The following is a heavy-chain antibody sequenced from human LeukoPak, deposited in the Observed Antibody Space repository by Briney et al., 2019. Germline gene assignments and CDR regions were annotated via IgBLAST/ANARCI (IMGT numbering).Heavy chain of an antibody. Sequence: ATVKVSCTASGYTFTSYGISWVRQAPGQGLEWMGWISVYNGNTNYAQKLQCRVTMTTDTSTRTAYMELRSLRFDDTAVYYCARDSGYSGYVLFDYWGQGTLVTVSS. J-gene: IGHJ4*02. V-gene: IGHV1-18*01. CDR3: ARDSGYSGYVLFDY. CDR2: ISVYNGNT. CDR1: GYTFTSYG. D-gene: IGHD5-12*01.